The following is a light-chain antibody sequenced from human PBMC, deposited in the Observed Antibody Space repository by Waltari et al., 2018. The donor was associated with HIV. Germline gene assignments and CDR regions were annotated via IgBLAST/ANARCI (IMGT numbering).Light chain of an antibody. J-gene: IGLJ2*01. CDR2: EVS. Sequence: QSALTQPASVSGSPGQSITISCTGTSSDVGSYTLVSWYQQHPGKAPKLMIYEVSKRPSGVSNRFSGSKSRNTASLTISGLQAEDEADYYCCSYAGSSTVFGGGTKLTVL. CDR3: CSYAGSSTV. V-gene: IGLV2-23*02. CDR1: SSDVGSYTL.